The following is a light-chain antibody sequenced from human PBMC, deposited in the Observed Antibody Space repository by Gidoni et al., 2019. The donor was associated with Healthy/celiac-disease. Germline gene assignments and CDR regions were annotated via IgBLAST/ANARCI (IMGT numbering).Light chain of an antibody. V-gene: IGKV1-39*01. J-gene: IGKJ4*01. CDR3: QQSYSTLLT. Sequence: SSLSEAVGDRVTITCRASQSISSYLNWYQQKPGKAPKLLIYAASSLQSGVPSRFSGSGSGTDFTLTISSLQPEDFATYYCQQSYSTLLTFGGGTKVEIK. CDR2: AAS. CDR1: QSISSY.